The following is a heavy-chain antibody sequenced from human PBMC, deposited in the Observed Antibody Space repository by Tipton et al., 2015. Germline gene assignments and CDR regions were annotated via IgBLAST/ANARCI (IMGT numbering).Heavy chain of an antibody. CDR3: ARVRSSSAWYLSDFDC. D-gene: IGHD6-13*01. CDR2: MHYTGST. CDR1: GGSFSDYY. Sequence: TLSLTCTVSGGSFSDYYWSWIRQSPGEGLEWIGYMHYTGSTNYNPSLKSRVTISIDTSKNQFSLNLSSVTAADTAVYYCARVRSSSAWYLSDFDCWGQGTLVAVSS. J-gene: IGHJ4*02. V-gene: IGHV4-59*01.